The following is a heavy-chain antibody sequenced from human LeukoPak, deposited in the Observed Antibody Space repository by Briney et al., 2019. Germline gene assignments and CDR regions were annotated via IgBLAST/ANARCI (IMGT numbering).Heavy chain of an antibody. V-gene: IGHV3-11*04. CDR2: ISSSGSTI. CDR3: ARESPSGGNVLDY. J-gene: IGHJ4*02. CDR1: GFTFSDYY. D-gene: IGHD2-15*01. Sequence: GGSLRLSCAASGFTFSDYYMSWIRQAPGKGLEWVSYISSSGSTIYYADSVKGRFTISRDNAKNSLYLQMSSLRAEDTAVYYCARESPSGGNVLDYWGQGTLVTVSS.